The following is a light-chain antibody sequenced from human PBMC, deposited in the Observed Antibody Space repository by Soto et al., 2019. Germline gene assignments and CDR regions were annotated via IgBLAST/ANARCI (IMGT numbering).Light chain of an antibody. CDR2: GAS. CDR1: QGVTTN. Sequence: EIVMTQSPGTLSVSPGERATLSFRAGQGVTTNFAWYQQKPGQAPRLLIYGASSRATGIPDRFSGSGSGTDFTLTISSLEPEDFAVYFCQHRDDWPTFGQGTKVDIK. CDR3: QHRDDWPT. V-gene: IGKV3D-15*01. J-gene: IGKJ1*01.